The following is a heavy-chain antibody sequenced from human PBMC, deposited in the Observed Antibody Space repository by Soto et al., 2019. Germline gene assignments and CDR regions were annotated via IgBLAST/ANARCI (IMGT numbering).Heavy chain of an antibody. CDR1: GYTFTSYY. CDR3: ARDFAAAGYDY. CDR2: INPSGGST. Sequence: QVQLVQSGAEVKKPGASVKVSCKASGYTFTSYYMHWVRQAPGQGLVWMGIINPSGGSTSYAQKFRGRVTMTRDTSTSTVYMELSSLRSEDTAVYYCARDFAAAGYDYWGQGTLVTVSS. V-gene: IGHV1-46*01. J-gene: IGHJ4*02. D-gene: IGHD6-13*01.